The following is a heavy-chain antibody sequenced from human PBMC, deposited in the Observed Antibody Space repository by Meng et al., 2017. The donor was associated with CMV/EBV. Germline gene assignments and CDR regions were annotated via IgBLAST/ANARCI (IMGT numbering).Heavy chain of an antibody. Sequence: GESLKISCAVSGFTFSNYWMSWVRQAPGKGLEWVSSISSSSSYIYYADSVKGRFTISRDNAKNSLYLQMNSLRAEDTAVYYCARDRLVRDTIFGVDYYGMDVWGQGTTVTVSS. CDR2: ISSSSSYI. J-gene: IGHJ6*02. CDR1: GFTFSNYW. CDR3: ARDRLVRDTIFGVDYYGMDV. V-gene: IGHV3-21*01. D-gene: IGHD3-3*01.